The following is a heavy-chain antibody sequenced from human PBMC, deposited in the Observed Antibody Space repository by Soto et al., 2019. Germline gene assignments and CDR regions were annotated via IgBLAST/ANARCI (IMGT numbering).Heavy chain of an antibody. CDR3: ARDNGYYDF. CDR1: GYTFSSYS. Sequence: ASVKVSCKTSGYTFSSYSINWVRQAPVQGLEWMAWISTNSGNTHYAERLQGRVTVTLDKTARTAFMEMWGLTSDDTAVYFCARDNGYYDFWGQGTLVNVSS. J-gene: IGHJ4*02. V-gene: IGHV1-18*01. D-gene: IGHD2-8*01. CDR2: ISTNSGNT.